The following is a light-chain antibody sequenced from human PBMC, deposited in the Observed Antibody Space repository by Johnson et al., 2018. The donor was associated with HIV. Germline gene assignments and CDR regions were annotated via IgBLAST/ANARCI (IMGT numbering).Light chain of an antibody. J-gene: IGLJ1*01. CDR2: DNN. V-gene: IGLV1-51*01. CDR3: GTWDSRLSAAYV. CDR1: SSNIGNNY. Sequence: QSVLTQPPSVSAAPGQKVTISCSGSSSNIGNNYVSWYQQLPGTAPKLLIYDNNKRPSGIPDRFSGSKSGTSATLGITGLQTGDEADDYCGTWDSRLSAAYVFGTGTKVTVL.